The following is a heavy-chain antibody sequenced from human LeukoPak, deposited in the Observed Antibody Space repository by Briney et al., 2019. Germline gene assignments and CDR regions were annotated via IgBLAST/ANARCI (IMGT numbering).Heavy chain of an antibody. CDR1: GFTFSSYA. V-gene: IGHV3-9*01. CDR2: ISWNSGSI. CDR3: TKDFLANYYDSSGYSDY. Sequence: GGSLRLSCAASGFTFSSYAMSWVRQAPGKGLEWVSGISWNSGSIGYADSVKGQFTISRDNAKNSLYLQMNSLRAEDTALYYCTKDFLANYYDSSGYSDYWGQGTLVTVSS. J-gene: IGHJ4*02. D-gene: IGHD3-22*01.